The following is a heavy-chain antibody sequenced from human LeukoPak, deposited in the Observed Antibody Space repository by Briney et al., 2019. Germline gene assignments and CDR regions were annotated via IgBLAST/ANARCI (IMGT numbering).Heavy chain of an antibody. CDR2: ISAYTGNT. CDR3: ARVASTPCDCRDYFDY. D-gene: IGHD2-2*01. V-gene: IGHV1-18*01. CDR1: GYTFTTFG. Sequence: ASVKGSCKASGYTFTTFGITWVRQAPGQGREWMGWISAYTGNTNYAPKFQGRVTMTTSTSTRAAHMELRSLTSDDTAVYYCARVASTPCDCRDYFDYWGQGTLVTVSS. J-gene: IGHJ4*02.